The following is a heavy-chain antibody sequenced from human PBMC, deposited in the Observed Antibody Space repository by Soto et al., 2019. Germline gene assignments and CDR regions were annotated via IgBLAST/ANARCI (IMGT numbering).Heavy chain of an antibody. CDR3: ARGMTTVTTFSFYYYGMDV. V-gene: IGHV4-34*01. D-gene: IGHD4-17*01. CDR2: INHSGST. J-gene: IGHJ6*02. Sequence: PSETLSLTCAVYGGSFSGFYWRWIRQPPGEGLEWIGEINHSGSTNYNPSLKSRVTISVDTSKNQFSLKLSSVTAADTAVYYCARGMTTVTTFSFYYYGMDVWGQGTTVTVSS. CDR1: GGSFSGFY.